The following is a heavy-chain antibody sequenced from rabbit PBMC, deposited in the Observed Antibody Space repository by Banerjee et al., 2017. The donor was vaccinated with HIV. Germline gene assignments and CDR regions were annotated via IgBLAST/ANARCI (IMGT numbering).Heavy chain of an antibody. Sequence: QEQLVESGGGLVQPEGSLTLTCTASGFSFSGSYWICWVRQAPGKGLEWIACINTSSGSTVYANWAKGRLTISKTSSTVDLKMTSLTAADTATYFCARLDAGYGTTYFNLWGPGTLVTVS. J-gene: IGHJ4*01. CDR2: INTSSGST. D-gene: IGHD7-1*01. CDR3: ARLDAGYGTTYFNL. CDR1: GFSFSGSYW. V-gene: IGHV1S45*01.